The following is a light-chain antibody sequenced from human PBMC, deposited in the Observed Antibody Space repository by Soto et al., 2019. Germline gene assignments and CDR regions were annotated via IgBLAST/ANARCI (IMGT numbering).Light chain of an antibody. J-gene: IGKJ5*01. Sequence: IHMTHSPSTLSASLGDIVTITCRASQTISNWLAWYQQKPGKAPKLLIYKASTLESAVPSRFSGSGSGTEFTLTISGLQPEDIATYYCQQYDNLPPITFGQGTRLEIK. CDR2: KAS. V-gene: IGKV1-5*03. CDR3: QQYDNLPPIT. CDR1: QTISNW.